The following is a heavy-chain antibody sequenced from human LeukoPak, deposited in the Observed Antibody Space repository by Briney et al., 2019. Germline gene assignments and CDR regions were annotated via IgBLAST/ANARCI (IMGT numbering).Heavy chain of an antibody. Sequence: GGSLRLSCAASGFIFGTYGMHWVRQAPGKGLEWVAFLRSDGTDHHYADSVQGRFTISRDNSKSTLFLQMNSLRAEDTAVYYCGKHDSSSYYWGQGTLVTVSS. V-gene: IGHV3-30*02. CDR2: LRSDGTDH. CDR3: GKHDSSSYY. D-gene: IGHD3-22*01. J-gene: IGHJ4*02. CDR1: GFIFGTYG.